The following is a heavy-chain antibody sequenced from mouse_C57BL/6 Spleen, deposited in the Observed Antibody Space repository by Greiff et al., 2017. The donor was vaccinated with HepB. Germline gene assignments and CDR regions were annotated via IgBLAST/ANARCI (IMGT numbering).Heavy chain of an antibody. D-gene: IGHD2-5*01. Sequence: EVQLVESGGGLVKPGGSLKLSCAASGFTFSSYAMSWVRQTPEKRLEWVATISDGGSYTYYPDNVKGRFTISRDNAKNNLYLQMSHLKSEDTAMYYCARDSAYYSNFAYWGQGTLVTVSA. CDR3: ARDSAYYSNFAY. J-gene: IGHJ3*01. CDR1: GFTFSSYA. V-gene: IGHV5-4*01. CDR2: ISDGGSYT.